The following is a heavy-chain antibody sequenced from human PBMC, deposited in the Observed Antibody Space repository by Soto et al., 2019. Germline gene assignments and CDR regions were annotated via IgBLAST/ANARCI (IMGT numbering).Heavy chain of an antibody. V-gene: IGHV3-23*01. CDR2: ITNSGGDT. D-gene: IGHD3-10*01. J-gene: IGHJ4*02. Sequence: GGSVRLSCAAAGFTFSNYAMTWVRQAPGEALEWVPVITNSGGDTLHADSVKGRFTIFRDNSKNTLYLPMNGLRAEKTALKYYSESTGESYPGSRVFDFWGQGSRVTVSS. CDR1: GFTFSNYA. CDR3: SESTGESYPGSRVFDF.